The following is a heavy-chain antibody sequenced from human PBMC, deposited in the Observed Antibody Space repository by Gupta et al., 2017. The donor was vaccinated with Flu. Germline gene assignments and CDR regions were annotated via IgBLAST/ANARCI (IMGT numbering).Heavy chain of an antibody. V-gene: IGHV1-24*01. CDR1: GYTLTELS. J-gene: IGHJ4*02. CDR2: FDPEEGET. Sequence: QVQLVQSGAEVKKPGASVNVSCTVSGYTLTELSMHWVRQAPGTGLEWMGGFDPEEGETIYAQKFQGRVTMTEDTSTDTAHMELSSLRSEDTAVYYDATVTLRIQLWQQPRTSTSFYYWGQGTLVTDAS. CDR3: ATVTLRIQLWQQPRTSTSFYY. D-gene: IGHD5-18*01.